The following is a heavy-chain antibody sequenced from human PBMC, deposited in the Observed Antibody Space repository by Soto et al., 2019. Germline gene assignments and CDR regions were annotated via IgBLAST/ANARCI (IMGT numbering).Heavy chain of an antibody. J-gene: IGHJ5*02. Sequence: SVKVSCKASGGTFSSYAISWVRQAPGQGLEWMGGIIPIFGTANYAQKFQGRVTITADESTSTAYMELSSLRSEDTAVYYCARGPPGRDSSRFRFGRWGQGSLVTVSS. CDR1: GGTFSSYA. CDR2: IIPIFGTA. CDR3: ARGPPGRDSSRFRFGR. D-gene: IGHD6-13*01. V-gene: IGHV1-69*13.